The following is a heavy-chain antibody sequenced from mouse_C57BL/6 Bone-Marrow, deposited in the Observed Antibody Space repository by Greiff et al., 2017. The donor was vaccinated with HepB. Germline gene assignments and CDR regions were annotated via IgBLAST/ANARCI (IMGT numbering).Heavy chain of an antibody. J-gene: IGHJ4*01. CDR2: ISYDGSN. CDR1: GYSITSGYY. Sequence: EVQRVESGPGLVKPSQSLSLTCSVPGYSITSGYYWNWIRQFPGNKLEWMGYISYDGSNNYNPSLKNRISITRDTSKNQFFRKLNSVTTEDTATYYCARDPIYYDYSYAMDYWGQGTSVTVSS. CDR3: ARDPIYYDYSYAMDY. D-gene: IGHD2-4*01. V-gene: IGHV3-6*01.